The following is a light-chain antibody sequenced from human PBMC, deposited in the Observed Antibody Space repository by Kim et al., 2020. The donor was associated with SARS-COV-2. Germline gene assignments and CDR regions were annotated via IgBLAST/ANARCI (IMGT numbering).Light chain of an antibody. J-gene: IGKJ2*01. CDR2: DAS. Sequence: LTLTPGERANHCCKASQSVGSYLAWYQQKPGQAPRLLIYDASNRATGIPARFSGNGSGTDFTLTISSLEPEDFAVYYCQQRSNWYTFGEGTKLEI. CDR3: QQRSNWYT. CDR1: QSVGSY. V-gene: IGKV3-11*01.